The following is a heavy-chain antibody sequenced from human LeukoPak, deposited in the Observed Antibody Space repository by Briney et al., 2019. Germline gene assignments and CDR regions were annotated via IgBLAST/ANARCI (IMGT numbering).Heavy chain of an antibody. CDR3: ARDGCSSTSCYRADHYYYMDV. J-gene: IGHJ6*03. Sequence: SETLSLTCTVSGGSISSNNYSWGWIRQPPGKGLEWIGSIYYGGSTNYNPSLKSRVTMSVDTSKNQFSLKLSSVTAADTAVYYCARDGCSSTSCYRADHYYYMDVWGKGTTVTISS. D-gene: IGHD2-2*01. CDR1: GGSISSNNYS. CDR2: IYYGGST. V-gene: IGHV4-39*07.